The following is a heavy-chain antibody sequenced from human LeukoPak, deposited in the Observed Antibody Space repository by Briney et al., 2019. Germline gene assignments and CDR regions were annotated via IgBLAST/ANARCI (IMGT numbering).Heavy chain of an antibody. CDR3: ARDFHGGWYFDL. Sequence: SETLSLTCSVTGASIANSGYYWSWLRQLPGKGLEWIGYIFHDGTTYYNPSLKTRVIISIDTFKTHFSLSLISVTAADTAVYYCARDFHGGWYFDLWGRGTLVTVSS. D-gene: IGHD4-23*01. V-gene: IGHV4-31*03. CDR2: IFHDGTT. J-gene: IGHJ2*01. CDR1: GASIANSGYY.